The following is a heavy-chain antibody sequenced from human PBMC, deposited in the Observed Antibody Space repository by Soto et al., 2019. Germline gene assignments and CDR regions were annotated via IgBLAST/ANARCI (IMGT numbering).Heavy chain of an antibody. J-gene: IGHJ4*02. D-gene: IGHD5-12*01. CDR3: ATLNGYDY. CDR2: IDNTGSSA. V-gene: IGHV3-74*01. CDR1: GFPFSSHW. Sequence: EVRLVESGGGLVQPGGSLRLSCAASGFPFSSHWLQWVRQVPGRGLVWVSRIDNTGSSAIYADSVRGRFTVSRDNAKDTLYLHMNSLRAEDTAVYYCATLNGYDYWGQGNRVTVSS.